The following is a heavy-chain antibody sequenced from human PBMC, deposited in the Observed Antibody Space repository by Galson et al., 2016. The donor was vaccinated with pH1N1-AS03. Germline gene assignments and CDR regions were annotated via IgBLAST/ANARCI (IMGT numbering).Heavy chain of an antibody. V-gene: IGHV1-69*05. CDR3: VRFEGGNYLGGYLDY. CDR1: GGTFGSYA. Sequence: SVKVSCKASGGTFGSYAINWVRQAPGQGLEWLGGIVPIFGTPTYAQKFQGRLTISRDESTSTAYMELSSLRSEDTALYYCVRFEGGNYLGGYLDYWGQGTLVTVSS. CDR2: IVPIFGTP. D-gene: IGHD4-23*01. J-gene: IGHJ4*02.